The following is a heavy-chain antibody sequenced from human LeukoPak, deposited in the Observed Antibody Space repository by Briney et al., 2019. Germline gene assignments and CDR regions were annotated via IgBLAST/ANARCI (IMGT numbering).Heavy chain of an antibody. Sequence: GGSLRLSCAASGFTFSNYTMNWVRQAPGKGLEWVSSIRSSISYIYYADSVKGRFTISRDFSKNTLYLQMNSLRAEDTALYYCAKTVDSSGWALFDHWGQGTLVTVSS. V-gene: IGHV3-21*04. CDR1: GFTFSNYT. J-gene: IGHJ4*02. CDR3: AKTVDSSGWALFDH. D-gene: IGHD6-19*01. CDR2: IRSSISYI.